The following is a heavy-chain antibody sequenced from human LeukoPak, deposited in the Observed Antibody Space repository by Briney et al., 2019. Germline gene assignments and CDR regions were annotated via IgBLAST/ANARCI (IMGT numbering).Heavy chain of an antibody. D-gene: IGHD1-26*01. V-gene: IGHV1-69*02. J-gene: IGHJ4*02. CDR3: ARGGVGATFDY. CDR2: IIPTLGIA. Sequence: SVKVSCKASGGTFSSYTISWVRQAPGQGLEWMGRIIPTLGIANYAQKFQGRVTITADKSTSTAYMELSSLRSEDTAVYYCARGGVGATFDYWGQGTLVTVSS. CDR1: GGTFSSYT.